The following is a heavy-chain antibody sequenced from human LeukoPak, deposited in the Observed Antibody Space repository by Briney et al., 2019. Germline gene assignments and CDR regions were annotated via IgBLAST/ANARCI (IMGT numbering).Heavy chain of an antibody. CDR1: GFTFNNYV. V-gene: IGHV3-23*01. D-gene: IGHD1-26*01. Sequence: PGGSLRLSCEASGFTFNNYVMTWVRQAPGKGLEWGSSISASAAMTYYADSVKGRFTVSRDSSNNRLYLHMSGLTAADTAVYYCAKDRSIGTYYTFDHWGQGSLVTVSS. CDR3: AKDRSIGTYYTFDH. J-gene: IGHJ4*02. CDR2: ISASAAMT.